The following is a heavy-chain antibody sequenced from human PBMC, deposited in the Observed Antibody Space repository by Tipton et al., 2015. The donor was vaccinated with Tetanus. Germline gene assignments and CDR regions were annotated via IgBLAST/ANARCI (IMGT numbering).Heavy chain of an antibody. CDR2: INHSGST. D-gene: IGHD4-17*01. Sequence: TLSLTCAVYGGSFSGYYWSWIRQPPGKGLEWIGEINHSGSTNYNPSLKSRVTISVGTSKNQFSLKLSSVTAADTAVYHCARGLRPSSPPGLPCWFDPWGQGALVTVSS. CDR3: ARGLRPSSPPGLPCWFDP. V-gene: IGHV4-34*01. CDR1: GGSFSGYY. J-gene: IGHJ5*02.